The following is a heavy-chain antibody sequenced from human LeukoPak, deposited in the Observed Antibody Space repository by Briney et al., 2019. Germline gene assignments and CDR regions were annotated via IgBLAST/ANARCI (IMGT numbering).Heavy chain of an antibody. CDR1: GGSFSGYY. J-gene: IGHJ6*02. CDR2: INHSGST. D-gene: IGHD3-10*01. Sequence: SETLSLTCAVYGGSFSGYYWSWIRQPPGKGLEWIGEINHSGSTNYNPSLKSRVTISVDTSKNQFSLKLSSVTAADTAVYYCATLHGVRGMSHYYYYDMDVWGQGTTVTVSS. V-gene: IGHV4-34*01. CDR3: ATLHGVRGMSHYYYYDMDV.